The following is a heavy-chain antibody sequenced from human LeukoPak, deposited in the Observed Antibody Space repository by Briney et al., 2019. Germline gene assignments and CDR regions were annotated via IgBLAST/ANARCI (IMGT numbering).Heavy chain of an antibody. CDR2: IRWNSGSI. J-gene: IGHJ4*02. V-gene: IGHV3-9*01. CDR3: AKEGGSGSYYSGAFDY. CDR1: GFTFDDYA. Sequence: PGGSLRLSCPASGFTFDDYAMHWVRQAPGTGLEWVSGIRWNSGSIGYADSVKGRFTISRDNAKNSLYLQMNSLRAEDTALYYCAKEGGSGSYYSGAFDYWGQGTLVTVSS. D-gene: IGHD3-10*01.